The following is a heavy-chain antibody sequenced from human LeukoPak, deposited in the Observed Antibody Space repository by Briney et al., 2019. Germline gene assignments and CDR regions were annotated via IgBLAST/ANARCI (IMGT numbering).Heavy chain of an antibody. CDR1: GGSISSSSYY. D-gene: IGHD6-13*01. V-gene: IGHV4-39*07. CDR3: ARDTGYSSSWYGY. CDR2: IYYSGNT. Sequence: PSETLSLTCTVSGGSISSSSYYWGWIRQPPGKGLEWIGSIYYSGNTYYNPSLKSRVTISVDTSKNQFSLKLSSVTAADTAVYYCARDTGYSSSWYGYWGQGTLVTVSS. J-gene: IGHJ4*02.